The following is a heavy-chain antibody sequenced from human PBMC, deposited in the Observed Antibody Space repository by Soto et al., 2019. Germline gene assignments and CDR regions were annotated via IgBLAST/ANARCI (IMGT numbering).Heavy chain of an antibody. CDR3: ARVRAELGYCSGGSCLPYHHGMDV. CDR2: MGTYNGNT. J-gene: IGHJ6*02. V-gene: IGHV1-18*01. D-gene: IGHD2-15*01. CDR1: GYTFTSYV. Sequence: GASVKVSCKASGYTFTSYVISWVRQAPGQGLEWIGWMGTYNGNTDYGQKFQGRVIMTTETPTNTAYMELRSLRSDDTAVYYCARVRAELGYCSGGSCLPYHHGMDVWG.